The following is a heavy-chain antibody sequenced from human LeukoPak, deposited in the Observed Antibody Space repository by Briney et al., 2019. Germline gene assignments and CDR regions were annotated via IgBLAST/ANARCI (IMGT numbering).Heavy chain of an antibody. Sequence: PSETLSLTCGVSGGSITNTNYWTWVRQPPGKGLEWIGEVNLQGSTNYNPSLMGRVAISVDTSENHISLQLTSVTAADTAVYYCAREGGPYRPLDYSGQGTLVTVS. CDR1: GGSITNTNY. V-gene: IGHV4-4*02. J-gene: IGHJ4*02. CDR3: AREGGPYRPLDY. CDR2: VNLQGST.